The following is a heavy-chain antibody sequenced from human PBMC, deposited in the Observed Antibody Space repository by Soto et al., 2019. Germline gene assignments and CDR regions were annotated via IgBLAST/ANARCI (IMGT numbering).Heavy chain of an antibody. V-gene: IGHV4-34*01. CDR2: INHSGSV. CDR3: STRAYDTNGYYLFVP. J-gene: IGHJ5*01. CDR1: GASFSGHS. D-gene: IGHD3-22*01. Sequence: SETLSLTCVVSGASFSGHSWTWIRQSPGKGLEWIGDINHSGSVNYSPSLKRRTTISLDTSKNQFSLPPTAIAAAATAMYYASTRAYDTNGYYLFVPWGQGTLVTV.